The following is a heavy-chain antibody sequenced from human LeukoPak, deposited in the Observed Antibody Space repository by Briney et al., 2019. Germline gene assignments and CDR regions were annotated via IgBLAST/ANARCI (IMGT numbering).Heavy chain of an antibody. Sequence: GGSLRLSGAASRFTFSSYGMHWVRQAPGKGLVWVAYIQYDGSNEQYADSVKGRFSISRDSSKNILYLQMNSLRAEDTAVYYCAKDRCSNGVGCYYYYMDVWGKGTTVTISS. CDR2: IQYDGSNE. D-gene: IGHD2-8*01. CDR3: AKDRCSNGVGCYYYYMDV. J-gene: IGHJ6*03. CDR1: RFTFSSYG. V-gene: IGHV3-30*02.